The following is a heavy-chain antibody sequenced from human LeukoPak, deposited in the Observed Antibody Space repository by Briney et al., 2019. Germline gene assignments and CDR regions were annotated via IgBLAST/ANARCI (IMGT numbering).Heavy chain of an antibody. J-gene: IGHJ4*02. V-gene: IGHV4-34*01. CDR3: ARGWSREIRYFDWGFDY. CDR2: INHSGST. Sequence: SETLSLTCAVYGGSFSGYYWSWIRQPPGKGLEWIGEINHSGSTNYNPSLKSRVTISVDTSKNQFSLKLSSVIAADTAVYYCARGWSREIRYFDWGFDYWGQGTLVTVSS. CDR1: GGSFSGYY. D-gene: IGHD3-9*01.